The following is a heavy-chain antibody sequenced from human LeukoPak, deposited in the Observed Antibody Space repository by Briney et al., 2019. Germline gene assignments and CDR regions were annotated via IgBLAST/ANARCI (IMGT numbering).Heavy chain of an antibody. V-gene: IGHV4-61*08. D-gene: IGHD6-13*01. Sequence: PSETLSLTCTVSGDSINSGDFYWTWIRQPPGKGLEWIGYIYYSGSTNYNPSLKSRVTISVDTSKNQFSLKLSSVTAADTAVYYCASTAAGRSGVGYWGQGTLVTVSS. J-gene: IGHJ4*02. CDR3: ASTAAGRSGVGY. CDR2: IYYSGST. CDR1: GDSINSGDFY.